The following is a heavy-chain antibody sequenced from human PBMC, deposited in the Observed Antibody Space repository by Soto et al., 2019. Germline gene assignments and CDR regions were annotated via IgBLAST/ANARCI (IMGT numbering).Heavy chain of an antibody. J-gene: IGHJ1*01. CDR1: GFSINNYC. CDR2: IYHSGST. D-gene: IGHD6-6*01. CDR3: ARESTSSYFQH. Sequence: SDTLSLTCTFSGFSINNYCLGWIRQPPGKGLEWIGYIYHSGSTNYNPSLRSRVTISVDTSKSQFSLRLSSVTAADTAVYYCARESTSSYFQHWGQGTVVNVSS. V-gene: IGHV4-59*01.